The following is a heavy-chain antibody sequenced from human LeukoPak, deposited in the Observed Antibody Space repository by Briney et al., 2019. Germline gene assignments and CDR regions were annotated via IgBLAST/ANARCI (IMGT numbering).Heavy chain of an antibody. J-gene: IGHJ4*02. CDR2: IKQDGSEK. V-gene: IGHV3-7*01. CDR1: GFTFSSYW. D-gene: IGHD3-10*01. CDR3: ARALTYYYGSGSSNY. Sequence: PGGSLRLSCAASGFTFSSYWMSWVRQAPGKGLEWVANIKQDGSEKYYVDSVKGRFTISRDNAKNSLYLQMNSLRAEDTAVYYCARALTYYYGSGSSNYWGQGTLVTVSS.